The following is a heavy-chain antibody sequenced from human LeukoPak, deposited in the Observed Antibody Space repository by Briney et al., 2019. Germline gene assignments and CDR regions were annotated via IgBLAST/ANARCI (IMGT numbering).Heavy chain of an antibody. CDR2: ISAGGGST. D-gene: IGHD3-10*01. J-gene: IGHJ4*02. Sequence: GGSLRLSCAASGFTFSSYAMSWVRQAPGKGLEWVSAISAGGGSTSYADSVKGRFTISRDNSKNTLFLQMNSLRAEDTAIYYCAKDGYYYGSGSHHYDYWGQGTLVTVSS. V-gene: IGHV3-23*01. CDR1: GFTFSSYA. CDR3: AKDGYYYGSGSHHYDY.